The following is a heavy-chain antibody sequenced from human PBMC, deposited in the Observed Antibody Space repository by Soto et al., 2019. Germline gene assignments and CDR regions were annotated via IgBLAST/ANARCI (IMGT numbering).Heavy chain of an antibody. J-gene: IGHJ6*02. V-gene: IGHV4-31*03. CDR2: IYFSGST. Sequence: QVQLQESGPGLVKPSQTLSLTCTVSGASFSSSGYYWTWVRQRPGRALEWIGYIYFSGSTYYNPSLESRVTMSLDMSMNHFSLNLISVTAADSAMYYCARGKDVGLMQYARGGIDVWGQGTTVTVSS. CDR3: ARGKDVGLMQYARGGIDV. CDR1: GASFSSSGYY. D-gene: IGHD2-8*01.